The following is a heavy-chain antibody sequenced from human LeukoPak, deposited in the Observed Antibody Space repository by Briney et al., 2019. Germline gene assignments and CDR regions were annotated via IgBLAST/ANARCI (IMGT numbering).Heavy chain of an antibody. D-gene: IGHD2-2*01. CDR1: GARVSTNSSA. J-gene: IGHJ4*02. CDR3: ARGGIGYCTSSSCYFDS. V-gene: IGHV6-1*01. Sequence: SQTLSLTCAISGARVSTNSSAWNWIRQSPSRGLEWLGRTYYRSKWYNDYAVSVKSRITINPDTSKNHFSLQLNSVTPEDTAVYYCARGGIGYCTSSSCYFDSWGQGTLVTVSS. CDR2: TYYRSKWYN.